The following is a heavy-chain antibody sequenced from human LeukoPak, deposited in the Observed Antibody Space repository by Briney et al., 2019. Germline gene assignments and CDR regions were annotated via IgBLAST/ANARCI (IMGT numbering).Heavy chain of an antibody. CDR1: GFTFSSYS. CDR3: AKDSAKKYDDY. J-gene: IGHJ4*02. CDR2: ISSSSSYI. V-gene: IGHV3-21*04. Sequence: GGSLRLSCAASGFTFSSYSMNWVRQAPGKGLEWVSSISSSSSYIYYADSVKGRFTISRDNSKNTLYLQMNGLRAEDTAVYYCAKDSAKKYDDYWGQGTLVTVSS. D-gene: IGHD2/OR15-2a*01.